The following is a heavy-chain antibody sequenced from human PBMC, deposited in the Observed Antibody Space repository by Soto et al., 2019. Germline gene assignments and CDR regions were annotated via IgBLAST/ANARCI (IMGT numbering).Heavy chain of an antibody. CDR3: ARASHLVIAAAAQGYYYYGMDV. D-gene: IGHD6-13*01. CDR1: GYTFTSYG. V-gene: IGHV1-18*01. Sequence: VASVKVSCKASGYTFTSYGISWVRQAPGQGLEWMGWISAYNGNTNYAQKLQGRVTMTTNTSISTAYMELSSLRSEDTAVYYCARASHLVIAAAAQGYYYYGMDVWGQGTTVTVAS. J-gene: IGHJ6*02. CDR2: ISAYNGNT.